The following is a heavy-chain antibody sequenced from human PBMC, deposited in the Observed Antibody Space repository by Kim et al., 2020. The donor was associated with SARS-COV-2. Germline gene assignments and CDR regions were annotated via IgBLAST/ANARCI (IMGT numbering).Heavy chain of an antibody. V-gene: IGHV4-39*01. J-gene: IGHJ3*02. D-gene: IGHD3-9*01. CDR3: ARSRVLRYFDWLSTNRLPHAFDI. CDR1: GGSISSSSYY. Sequence: SETLSLTCTVSGGSISSSSYYWGWIRQPPGKGLEWIGSIYYSGSTYYNPSLKSRVTISVDTSKNQFSLKLSSVTAADTAVYYCARSRVLRYFDWLSTNRLPHAFDIWGQGTMVTVSS. CDR2: IYYSGST.